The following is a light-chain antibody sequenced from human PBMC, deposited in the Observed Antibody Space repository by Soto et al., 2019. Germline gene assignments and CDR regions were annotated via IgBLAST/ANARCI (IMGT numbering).Light chain of an antibody. CDR2: GTS. V-gene: IGKV3-20*01. CDR1: ESISRDY. Sequence: NVLTQSPGPLSLSPGQRATLSCRASESISRDYLSWYQQRLGQAPRLLIYGTSRGATGIPDRFSGSGYGTEFTLTMSRLEPADFTIYYCQRYGVVPYTFGQGTKLEIK. J-gene: IGKJ2*01. CDR3: QRYGVVPYT.